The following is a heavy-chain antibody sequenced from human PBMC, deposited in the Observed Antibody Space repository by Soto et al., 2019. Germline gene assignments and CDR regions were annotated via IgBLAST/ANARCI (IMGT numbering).Heavy chain of an antibody. Sequence: SGPTLVNPTQTLTLTCAFSGFSISTHGVGVGWIRQPPGKALEWLAFAYWDDDNRYNPSLRSRLTVVKDASKSLVVLLMTNMDPADTTAFYFSQRRRGKSRADGHFHYWGQGTLVTVSS. V-gene: IGHV2-5*02. D-gene: IGHD2-8*01. CDR2: AYWDDDN. J-gene: IGHJ4*02. CDR1: GFSISTHGVG. CDR3: SQRRRGKSRADGHFHY.